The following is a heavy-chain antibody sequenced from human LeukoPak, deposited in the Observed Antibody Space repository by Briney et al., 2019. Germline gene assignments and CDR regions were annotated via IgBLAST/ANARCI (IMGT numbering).Heavy chain of an antibody. V-gene: IGHV3-72*01. D-gene: IGHD6-13*01. CDR2: IRDKVHSYST. Sequence: GGSLRLSCAASGFSFSDHYMDWVRQAPGKGLEWVGRIRDKVHSYSTEFAASVKGRFTISRDDSKNSLYLQMNGLKTDATALYFCARASSTYYYDYWGQGTLVTVSS. J-gene: IGHJ4*02. CDR3: ARASSTYYYDY. CDR1: GFSFSDHY.